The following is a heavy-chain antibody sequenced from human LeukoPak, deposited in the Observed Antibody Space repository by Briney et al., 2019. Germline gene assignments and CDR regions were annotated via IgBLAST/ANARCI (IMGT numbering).Heavy chain of an antibody. CDR3: AREVRGSGKNGMDV. D-gene: IGHD3-10*01. Sequence: GGSLRLSCAASGFTFSSYSMNWVRQAPGKGLEWVSSISSSSSYIYHADSVKGRFTISRDNAKNSLYLQMNSLRAEDTAVYYCAREVRGSGKNGMDVWGQGTTVAVSS. CDR1: GFTFSSYS. V-gene: IGHV3-21*01. J-gene: IGHJ6*02. CDR2: ISSSSSYI.